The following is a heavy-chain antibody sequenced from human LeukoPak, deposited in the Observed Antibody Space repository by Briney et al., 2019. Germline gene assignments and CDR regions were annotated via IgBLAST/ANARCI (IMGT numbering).Heavy chain of an antibody. D-gene: IGHD3-10*01. Sequence: GRSLRLSCAASGFTFSSYGMHWVRQAPGKGLEWVAVIWYDGSNKYYADSVKGRFTISRDNSKNTLYLQMNSLRAEDTAVYYCARESLWFGELFGWFDPWGQGTLVTVSS. CDR2: IWYDGSNK. J-gene: IGHJ5*02. CDR1: GFTFSSYG. V-gene: IGHV3-33*01. CDR3: ARESLWFGELFGWFDP.